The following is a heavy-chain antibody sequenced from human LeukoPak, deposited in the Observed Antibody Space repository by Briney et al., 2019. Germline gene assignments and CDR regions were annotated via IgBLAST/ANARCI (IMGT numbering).Heavy chain of an antibody. D-gene: IGHD3-22*01. J-gene: IGHJ4*02. CDR2: IYYSGST. V-gene: IGHV4-31*11. CDR1: GGSFSGSY. Sequence: PSETLSLTCAVSGGSFSGSYWSWIRQHPGKGLEWIGYIYYSGSTYYNPSLKSRVTISVDTSKNQFSLKLSSVTAADTAVYYCATYYYDSSGYYYADFWGQGTLVTVSS. CDR3: ATYYYDSSGYYYADF.